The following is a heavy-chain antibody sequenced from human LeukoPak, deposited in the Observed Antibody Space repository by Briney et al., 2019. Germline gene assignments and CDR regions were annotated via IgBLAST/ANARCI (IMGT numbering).Heavy chain of an antibody. J-gene: IGHJ4*02. CDR2: IYHSGST. V-gene: IGHV4-38-2*02. Sequence: SETLSLTCTVSGYSISSGYYWGWIRQPPGKGLEWIGSIYHSGSTYYNPSLKSRVTVSVDTSKNQFSLKLSSVTAADTAMYYCARGIIAARQAGRGFDYWGQGTLVTVSS. D-gene: IGHD6-6*01. CDR1: GYSISSGYY. CDR3: ARGIIAARQAGRGFDY.